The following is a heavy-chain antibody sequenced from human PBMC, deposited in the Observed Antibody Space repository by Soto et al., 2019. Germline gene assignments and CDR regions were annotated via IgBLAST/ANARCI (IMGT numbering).Heavy chain of an antibody. CDR3: ARDQDWKYGWFDP. V-gene: IGHV1-2*02. Sequence: ASVKVSCKASGYTFTGYYMHWVRQAPGQGLEWMGWINPNSGGTNYAQKFQGRVTMTRDTSISTAYMELSRLRSDDTAVYYCARDQDWKYGWFDPWGQGTLVTVYS. D-gene: IGHD1-7*01. CDR2: INPNSGGT. J-gene: IGHJ5*02. CDR1: GYTFTGYY.